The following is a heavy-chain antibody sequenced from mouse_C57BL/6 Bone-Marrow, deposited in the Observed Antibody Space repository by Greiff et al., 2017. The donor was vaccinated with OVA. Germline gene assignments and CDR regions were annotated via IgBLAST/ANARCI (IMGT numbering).Heavy chain of an antibody. CDR2: ISDGGSYT. Sequence: EVMLVESGGGLVKPGGSLKLSCAASGFTFSSYAMSWVRQTPEKRLEWVATISDGGSYTYYPDNVKGRFTISRDNAKNNLYLQMSHLKSEDTAMYYCARGVYYGSKEYFDVWGTGTTVTVSS. D-gene: IGHD1-1*01. CDR1: GFTFSSYA. J-gene: IGHJ1*03. CDR3: ARGVYYGSKEYFDV. V-gene: IGHV5-4*03.